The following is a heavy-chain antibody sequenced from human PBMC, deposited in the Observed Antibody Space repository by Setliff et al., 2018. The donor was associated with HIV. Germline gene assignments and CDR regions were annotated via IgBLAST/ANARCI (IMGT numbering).Heavy chain of an antibody. CDR3: ARDSYDSTVRVDWFDP. CDR1: GFTFSSFG. J-gene: IGHJ5*02. D-gene: IGHD3-16*01. CDR2: MSGRGGTT. V-gene: IGHV3-23*01. Sequence: GGSLRLSCAASGFTFSSFGMTWVRQAPGKGLQWVSTMSGRGGTTYYADSVKGRFTISRDNSKNMLYLQMNSLRAEDTALYYCARDSYDSTVRVDWFDPWGQGTLVTVS.